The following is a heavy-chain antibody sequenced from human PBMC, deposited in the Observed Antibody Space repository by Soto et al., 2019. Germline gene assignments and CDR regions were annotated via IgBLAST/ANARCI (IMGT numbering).Heavy chain of an antibody. D-gene: IGHD6-19*01. Sequence: SVKVSCKASGGTFSSYAISWVRQAPGQGLERMGGIIPIFGTANYAQKFQGRVTITADKSTSTAYMELSSLRSEDTAVYYCARDPFGPSVADDYWGQGTLVTVSS. CDR1: GGTFSSYA. CDR2: IIPIFGTA. J-gene: IGHJ4*02. CDR3: ARDPFGPSVADDY. V-gene: IGHV1-69*06.